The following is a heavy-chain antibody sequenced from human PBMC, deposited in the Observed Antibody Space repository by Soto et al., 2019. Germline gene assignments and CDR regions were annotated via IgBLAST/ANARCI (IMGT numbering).Heavy chain of an antibody. Sequence: EVQLVESGGGLVQPGGSLRLSCAASGFTVSSNYMSWVRQAPGKGLEWVSVIYSGGSTYYADSVKGRFTISRDNSKNTLYLQMNSRRAEDTAVYYCARVYWTTVGAFDIWGQGTMVTVSS. J-gene: IGHJ3*02. CDR3: ARVYWTTVGAFDI. V-gene: IGHV3-66*01. CDR2: IYSGGST. CDR1: GFTVSSNY. D-gene: IGHD4-17*01.